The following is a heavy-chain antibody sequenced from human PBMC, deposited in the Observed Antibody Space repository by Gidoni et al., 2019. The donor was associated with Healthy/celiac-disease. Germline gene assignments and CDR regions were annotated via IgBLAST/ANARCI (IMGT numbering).Heavy chain of an antibody. V-gene: IGHV1-69*01. D-gene: IGHD6-19*01. CDR3: ARDASYSSGWRYYFDY. Sequence: QVQLVQSGAEVKTPGSSVKVSCKASGGTFSSYAISWVRQAPGQGLEWMGGIIPIFGTANYAQKFQGRVTITADESTSTAYMELSSLRSEDTAVYYCARDASYSSGWRYYFDYWGQGTLVTVSS. CDR1: GGTFSSYA. J-gene: IGHJ4*02. CDR2: IIPIFGTA.